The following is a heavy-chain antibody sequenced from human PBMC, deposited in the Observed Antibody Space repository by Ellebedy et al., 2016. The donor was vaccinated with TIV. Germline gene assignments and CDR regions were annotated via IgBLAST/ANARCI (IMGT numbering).Heavy chain of an antibody. J-gene: IGHJ3*01. CDR3: VRDATYGLDTYDV. Sequence: SQTLSLTCAISGDSVSSNGAAWNWIRQSPSRGLEWLGRTYYRSKWYYDYALSVRSRMTIKPDTSKNQFSLQLNSVTPEDTAVYYCVRDATYGLDTYDVWGQGTVVTVSS. V-gene: IGHV6-1*01. D-gene: IGHD2-21*01. CDR1: GDSVSSNGAA. CDR2: TYYRSKWYY.